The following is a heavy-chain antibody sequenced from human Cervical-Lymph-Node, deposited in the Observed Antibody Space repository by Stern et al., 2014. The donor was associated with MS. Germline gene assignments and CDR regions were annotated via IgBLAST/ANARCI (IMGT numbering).Heavy chain of an antibody. Sequence: VHLVESGAEVKKPGSSVKVSCKASGGTLSNNAISWVSQAPGQGLEWMGGIIPIFGIANYAQKFEGRVTITADMSTTTAYMELSSLRSDDTAVYYCARVNSSAWYYSYYGMDVWGQGTTVTVSS. V-gene: IGHV1-69*17. CDR1: GGTLSNNA. CDR2: IIPIFGIA. J-gene: IGHJ6*02. D-gene: IGHD6-19*01. CDR3: ARVNSSAWYYSYYGMDV.